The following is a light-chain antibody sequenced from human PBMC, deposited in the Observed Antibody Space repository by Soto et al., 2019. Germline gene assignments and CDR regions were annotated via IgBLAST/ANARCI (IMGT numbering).Light chain of an antibody. CDR3: QSYAFSLSRWV. Sequence: QSVLTQPPSVSGAPGQRVTISCTGSSSNIGAGYNVHWYQQLPGTAPKLLIFGNNNRPAGVPDRFSCSKSGTSASLAITVHQAEDEADYYCQSYAFSLSRWVFGGGTKVTVL. J-gene: IGLJ3*02. CDR2: GNN. V-gene: IGLV1-40*01. CDR1: SSNIGAGYN.